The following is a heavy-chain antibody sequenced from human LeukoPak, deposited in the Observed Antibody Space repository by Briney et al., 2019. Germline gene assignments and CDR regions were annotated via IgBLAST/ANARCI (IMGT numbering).Heavy chain of an antibody. CDR2: INPNSGGT. D-gene: IGHD3-10*01. Sequence: ASVKVSCEASGYTFTGYYMHWVRQAPGQGLGWMGWINPNSGGTNYAQKFQGWVTMTRDTSISTAYMELSRLRSDDTAVYYCARAGVRFGEPFDPWGQGTLVTVSS. J-gene: IGHJ5*02. CDR1: GYTFTGYY. V-gene: IGHV1-2*04. CDR3: ARAGVRFGEPFDP.